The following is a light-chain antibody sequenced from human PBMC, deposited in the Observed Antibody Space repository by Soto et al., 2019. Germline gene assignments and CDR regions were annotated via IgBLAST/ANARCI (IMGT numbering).Light chain of an antibody. CDR2: DVS. V-gene: IGLV2-14*01. Sequence: QSALTQPASVSGSPVQSLTISCTGTRSDDGGYNYVSWYQQHPGKAPKLMIYDVSNRPSGVSNRFSGSKSGNTASLTISGLQAEDEADYYCSSYTSSSTYVFGTGTKVTVL. CDR1: RSDDGGYNY. CDR3: SSYTSSSTYV. J-gene: IGLJ1*01.